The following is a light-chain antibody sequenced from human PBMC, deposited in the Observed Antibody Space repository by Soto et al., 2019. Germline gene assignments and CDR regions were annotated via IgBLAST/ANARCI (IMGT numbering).Light chain of an antibody. Sequence: QSVVTQPRWVSGSPGQSVTISCTGSSSDVGGYYYVSWYQQHPGKAPKLIICDVSQRPSGVPDRFSGSKSGNTASLTISGLQADDEADYYCCSYAGNYFWVFGGGTKLTVL. CDR2: DVS. V-gene: IGLV2-11*01. J-gene: IGLJ3*02. CDR3: CSYAGNYFWV. CDR1: SSDVGGYYY.